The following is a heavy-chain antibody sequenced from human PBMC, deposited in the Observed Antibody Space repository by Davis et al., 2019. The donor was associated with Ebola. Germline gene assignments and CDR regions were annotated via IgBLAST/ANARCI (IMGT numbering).Heavy chain of an antibody. CDR3: ATGDPMDYYYYGMDV. CDR1: GFTFSSYS. J-gene: IGHJ6*02. CDR2: ISSSGSTI. V-gene: IGHV3-48*04. Sequence: GESLKISCAASGFTFSSYSMNWVRQAPGKGLEWVSYISSSGSTIYYADSVKGRFTISRDNAKNSLYLQMNSLRAEDTAVYYCATGDPMDYYYYGMDVWGQGTTVTVSS. D-gene: IGHD4-17*01.